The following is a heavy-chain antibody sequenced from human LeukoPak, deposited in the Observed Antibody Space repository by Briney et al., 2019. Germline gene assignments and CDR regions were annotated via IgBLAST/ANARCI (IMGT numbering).Heavy chain of an antibody. D-gene: IGHD3-22*01. V-gene: IGHV3-30-3*01. CDR1: GFTFSSYA. J-gene: IGHJ4*02. CDR3: ARAPGSGYYLVPDS. CDR2: ISYDGSNK. Sequence: GGSLRLSCAASGFTFSSYAMHWVRQAPGKGLEWVAVISYDGSNKYFADPVKGRFTISRDNSKNTLYLQMNSLRADDTAVYYCARAPGSGYYLVPDSWGQGTLVTVSS.